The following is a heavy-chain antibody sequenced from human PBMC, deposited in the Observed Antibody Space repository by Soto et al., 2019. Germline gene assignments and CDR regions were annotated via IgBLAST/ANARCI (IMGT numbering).Heavy chain of an antibody. CDR3: ARGSTGYSGSWYRY. CDR1: GVSISSYY. Sequence: SETLSLTCTVSGVSISSYYWSWIRQPPGKGLEWIGYIYYSESTNYNPSLKSRVTISVDTSKNQFSLKLSSVTAADTAVYYCARGSTGYSGSWYRYWGQGTLVTVSS. D-gene: IGHD6-13*01. J-gene: IGHJ4*02. V-gene: IGHV4-59*08. CDR2: IYYSEST.